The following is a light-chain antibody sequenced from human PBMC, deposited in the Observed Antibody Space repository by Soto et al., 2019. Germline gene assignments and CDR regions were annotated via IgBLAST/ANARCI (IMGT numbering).Light chain of an antibody. CDR1: QSISTY. CDR3: QQGCFTLT. V-gene: IGKV1-39*01. Sequence: DIQMTQSPSSLSASVGDRVTITCRASQSISTYLNWYQQKLGKAPKLLISGAYSLQGSVPSRFSGSGSGTDFTLSISSLQPEDSATYYCQQGCFTLTFGVGTKVEIK. J-gene: IGKJ4*01. CDR2: GAY.